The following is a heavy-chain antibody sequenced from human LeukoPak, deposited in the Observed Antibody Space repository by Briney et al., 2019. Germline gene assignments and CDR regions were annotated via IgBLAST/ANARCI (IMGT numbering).Heavy chain of an antibody. V-gene: IGHV1-69*01. CDR3: ASGVVVPAATYYYYYGMDV. J-gene: IGHJ6*02. Sequence: GASVTVSCKASGGTFSIYAISWVRQAPGQGLEWMGGIIPIFGTANYAQKFQGRVTITADESTSTAYMELSSLRSEDTAVYYCASGVVVPAATYYYYYGMDVWGQGTTVTVSS. D-gene: IGHD2-2*01. CDR1: GGTFSIYA. CDR2: IIPIFGTA.